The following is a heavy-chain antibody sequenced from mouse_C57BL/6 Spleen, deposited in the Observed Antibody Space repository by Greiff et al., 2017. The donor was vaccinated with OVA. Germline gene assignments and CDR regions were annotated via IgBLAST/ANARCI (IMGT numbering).Heavy chain of an antibody. D-gene: IGHD2-5*01. CDR3: ARGDYSNYLAWFAY. CDR1: GYTFTSYW. CDR2: IYPGSGST. Sequence: QVQLQQPGAELVKPGASVKMSCKASGYTFTSYWITWVKQRPGQGLEWIGDIYPGSGSTNYNEKFKSKATLTVDTSSSTAYMQLSSLTSEDSAVHYCARGDYSNYLAWFAYWGQGTLVTVSA. J-gene: IGHJ3*01. V-gene: IGHV1-55*01.